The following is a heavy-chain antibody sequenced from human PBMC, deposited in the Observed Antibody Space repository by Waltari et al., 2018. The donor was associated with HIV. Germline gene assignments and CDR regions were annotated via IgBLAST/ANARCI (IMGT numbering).Heavy chain of an antibody. CDR3: ARDRCSGGSCCSYYFDY. CDR2: INRNKGGT. Sequence: QVQLVQSGAEVKKPGASVKVSCKASGYTFTGYYMHWVRQAPGQGLEWMGWINRNKGGTKYEQKCQRRVTMTRDTSISTAYMELSRLRSDDTAVYYCARDRCSGGSCCSYYFDYWGQGTLGTVSS. D-gene: IGHD2-15*01. V-gene: IGHV1-2*02. CDR1: GYTFTGYY. J-gene: IGHJ4*02.